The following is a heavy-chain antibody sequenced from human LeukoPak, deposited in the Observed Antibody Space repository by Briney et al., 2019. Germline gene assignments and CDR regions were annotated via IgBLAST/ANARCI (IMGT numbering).Heavy chain of an antibody. Sequence: GASGKVSCKASGYTFTGYYIHWVRQAPGQGLEWRGWINPNSGGTNYAQKFQGRVTMTRDTAISTAYMELNSLRAEDTAVYYCAKHDSSTSRRRRTTIGAFDIWGQGTMVTVSS. CDR3: AKHDSSTSRRRRTTIGAFDI. CDR2: INPNSGGT. CDR1: GYTFTGYY. J-gene: IGHJ3*02. D-gene: IGHD2-2*01. V-gene: IGHV1-2*02.